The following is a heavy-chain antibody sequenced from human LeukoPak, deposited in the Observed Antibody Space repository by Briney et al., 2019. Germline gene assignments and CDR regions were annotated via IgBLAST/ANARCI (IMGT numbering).Heavy chain of an antibody. CDR3: ATDAVRASDAFDI. V-gene: IGHV4-59*12. CDR2: IYYSGST. Sequence: SETLSLTCTVSGGSISNKYWSWIRQPPGKGLEWIGYIYYSGSTNYNPSLKSRVTILVDTSKNQFSLKLRSVTAADTALYFCATDAVRASDAFDIWGQGTMVTVSS. J-gene: IGHJ3*02. CDR1: GGSISNKY. D-gene: IGHD2-2*01.